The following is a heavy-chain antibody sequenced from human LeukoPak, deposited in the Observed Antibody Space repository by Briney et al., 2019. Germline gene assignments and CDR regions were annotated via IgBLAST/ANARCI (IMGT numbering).Heavy chain of an antibody. CDR2: ISGSGGST. V-gene: IGHV3-23*01. CDR3: AKALTPYCSSTSCYVADY. CDR1: GFSFSSYA. Sequence: PGGSLRLSCAASGFSFSSYAMSWVRQAPGKGLEWVSGISGSGGSTYYADSVKGRFTISRDNSKNTLYLQMNSLRAEDTAVYYCAKALTPYCSSTSCYVADYWGQGPWSPSPQ. D-gene: IGHD2-2*01. J-gene: IGHJ4*02.